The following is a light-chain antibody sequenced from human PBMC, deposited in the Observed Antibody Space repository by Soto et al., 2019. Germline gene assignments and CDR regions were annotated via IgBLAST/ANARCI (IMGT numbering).Light chain of an antibody. J-gene: IGKJ2*01. V-gene: IGKV1-39*01. CDR3: QQSYSTPRYT. Sequence: DIQMTQSPSSLSASIGDRVSITCRASQPISTSLNWFQQKPGKVPELLIRTASRLASGVPSRFSGTGSGTDFTLTISGLQPEDFATYYCQQSYSTPRYTFGQGTKVEIK. CDR1: QPISTS. CDR2: TAS.